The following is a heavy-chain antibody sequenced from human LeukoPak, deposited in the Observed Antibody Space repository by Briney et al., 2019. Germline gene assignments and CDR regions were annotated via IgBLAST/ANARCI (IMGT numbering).Heavy chain of an antibody. D-gene: IGHD3-16*02. V-gene: IGHV1-24*01. CDR3: ATRRYVWGSYRWDFDY. CDR1: VYTLTELS. J-gene: IGHJ4*02. CDR2: FDPEDGET. Sequence: ASVTVSCTVSVYTLTELSMHWVRQAPGKGREGMGGFDPEDGETIYAQKFQGRVTMTEDTSTDTAYMELSSLRSEDTAVYYCATRRYVWGSYRWDFDYWGQGTLVTVSS.